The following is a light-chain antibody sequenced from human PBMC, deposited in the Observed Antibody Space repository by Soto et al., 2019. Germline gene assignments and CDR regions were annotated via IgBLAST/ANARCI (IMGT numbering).Light chain of an antibody. CDR2: NTN. V-gene: IGLV8-61*01. J-gene: IGLJ3*02. Sequence: QAVVTQEASLSVSPGTTVTLTCGLSSGSVSANYYPSWYQQTPGQAPRTLIYNTNTRSSGVPDRFSGFILGNKAALTITGAQADDESDYYCVLYMGSGIWVFGGGTQLTVL. CDR3: VLYMGSGIWV. CDR1: SGSVSANYY.